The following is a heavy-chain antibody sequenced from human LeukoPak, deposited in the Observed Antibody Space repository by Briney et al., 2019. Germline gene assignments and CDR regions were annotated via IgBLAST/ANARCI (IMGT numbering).Heavy chain of an antibody. V-gene: IGHV3-23*01. Sequence: QTGRSLRLSCAASGFTFSSYAMSWVRQAPGKGLEWVSAISGSGGSTYYADSVKGRFTISRDNSKNTLYLQMNSLRAEDTAVYYCAKDRSGYDHNDAFDIWGQGTMVTVSS. CDR3: AKDRSGYDHNDAFDI. J-gene: IGHJ3*02. D-gene: IGHD5-12*01. CDR2: ISGSGGST. CDR1: GFTFSSYA.